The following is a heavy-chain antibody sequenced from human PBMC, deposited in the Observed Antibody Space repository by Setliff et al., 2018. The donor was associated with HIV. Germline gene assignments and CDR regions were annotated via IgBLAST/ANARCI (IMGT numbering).Heavy chain of an antibody. CDR3: ARWREDRRDFDY. D-gene: IGHD3-22*01. V-gene: IGHV1-69*06. Sequence: GASVKVSCKASGGTSSSFAISWVRQAPGQGLEWLGRIIPIFGTPNYAQKFQGRVTITADKSTSTAYMELSSLRSEDTAVYYCARWREDRRDFDYWGQGTLVTVSS. CDR1: GGTSSSFA. J-gene: IGHJ4*02. CDR2: IIPIFGTP.